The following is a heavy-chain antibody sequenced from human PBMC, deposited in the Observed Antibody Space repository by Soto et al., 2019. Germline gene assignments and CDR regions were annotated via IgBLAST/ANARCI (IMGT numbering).Heavy chain of an antibody. Sequence: ASVKVSCKASGYTFTSYAMHWVRQAPGQRLEWMGWINAGNGNTKYSQKFQGRVTITRDTSASTAYMELSSLRSEDTAVYYCARMLLPNNVFDYWGQGTLVTVSS. CDR2: INAGNGNT. CDR1: GYTFTSYA. D-gene: IGHD2-15*01. J-gene: IGHJ4*02. V-gene: IGHV1-3*01. CDR3: ARMLLPNNVFDY.